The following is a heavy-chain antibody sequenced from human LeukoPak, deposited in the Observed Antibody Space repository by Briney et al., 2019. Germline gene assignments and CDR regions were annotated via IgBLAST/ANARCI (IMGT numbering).Heavy chain of an antibody. CDR2: MNPNSGNT. CDR3: ARKRYGSGIWYYYMDV. CDR1: GYTFTSYD. V-gene: IGHV1-8*01. D-gene: IGHD3-10*01. J-gene: IGHJ6*03. Sequence: GASVKVSCKASGYTFTSYDINWVRQATGQGLEWMGWMNPNSGNTGYAQKFQGRVTMTRNTSISTAYMELSSLRSEDTAVYYCARKRYGSGIWYYYMDVWGKGTTVTISS.